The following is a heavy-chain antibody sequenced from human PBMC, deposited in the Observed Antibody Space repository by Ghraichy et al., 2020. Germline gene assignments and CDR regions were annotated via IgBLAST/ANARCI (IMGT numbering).Heavy chain of an antibody. CDR2: ISSSSSTI. D-gene: IGHD2-21*01. CDR1: GFTFSSYS. V-gene: IGHV3-48*01. CDR3: ANSIIAFDM. Sequence: GGSLRLSCAASGFTFSSYSMNWVRQAPGKGLEWVSYISSSSSTIYYPDSVKGRFIISRDNAKNSLYLQMNSLRAEDTAVYYCANSIIAFDMWGLGTMVTVSS. J-gene: IGHJ3*02.